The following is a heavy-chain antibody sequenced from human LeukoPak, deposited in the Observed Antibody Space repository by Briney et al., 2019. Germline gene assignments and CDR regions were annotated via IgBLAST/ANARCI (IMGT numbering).Heavy chain of an antibody. D-gene: IGHD3-22*01. Sequence: GGSLRLSCAASGFTFSSYAMSWVRQAPGKGLEWVSAISGSGGSTYYADSVKGRFTISRDNSKNTLYLQMNSLRAEDTAVYYCARDLSYYYDSSGSSWGQGTLVTVSS. CDR3: ARDLSYYYDSSGSS. CDR1: GFTFSSYA. CDR2: ISGSGGST. V-gene: IGHV3-23*01. J-gene: IGHJ5*02.